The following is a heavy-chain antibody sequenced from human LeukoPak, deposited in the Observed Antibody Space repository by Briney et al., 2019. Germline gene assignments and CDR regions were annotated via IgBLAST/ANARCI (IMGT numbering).Heavy chain of an antibody. Sequence: GGSLRLSCAASGFTFSSYAMHWVRQAPGKGLEYVSAISSNGGSTYYANSVKGRFTISRDNSKNTLYLQMGSLRAEDMAVYYCATVGFPVGDYWGQGTLVTVSS. CDR2: ISSNGGST. CDR3: ATVGFPVGDY. J-gene: IGHJ4*02. D-gene: IGHD1-26*01. CDR1: GFTFSSYA. V-gene: IGHV3-64*01.